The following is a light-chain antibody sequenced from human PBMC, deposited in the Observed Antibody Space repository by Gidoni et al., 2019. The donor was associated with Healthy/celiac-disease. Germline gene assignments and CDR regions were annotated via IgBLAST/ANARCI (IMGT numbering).Light chain of an antibody. Sequence: IQMTQSPSTLSAAVGDRVTITCRAVQSISSWLAWYQQKPGKAPKLLIYDASSLESGVPSRFSGSGSGTEFTLTISSLQPDDFATYYSQQYNSYPWTCGQGTKVEIK. J-gene: IGKJ1*01. V-gene: IGKV1-5*01. CDR2: DAS. CDR1: QSISSW. CDR3: QQYNSYPWT.